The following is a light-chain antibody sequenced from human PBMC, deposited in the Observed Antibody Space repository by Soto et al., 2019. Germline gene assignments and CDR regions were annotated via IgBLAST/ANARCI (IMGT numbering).Light chain of an antibody. CDR1: LSVSSN. J-gene: IGKJ5*01. CDR2: GAS. Sequence: EIVTTPSPAPLSFPPGEAATLYRRAPLSVSSNVAWFQQKPGPAPTLLIYGASTRSTGTPARFSGSGSGTEFTLTITSLKSEDSAVYYCQQGYKWPLTFGQGTRLEIK. V-gene: IGKV3-15*01. CDR3: QQGYKWPLT.